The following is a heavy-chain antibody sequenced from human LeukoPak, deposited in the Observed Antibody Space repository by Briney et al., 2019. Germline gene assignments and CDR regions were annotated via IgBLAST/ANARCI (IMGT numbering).Heavy chain of an antibody. CDR3: ARESGSVTSEVDFDY. CDR1: GFTFSSYW. CDR2: IRQDGSQK. Sequence: GGSLRLSCAASGFTFSSYWMSWVRQAPGKGLEWVATIRQDGSQKCYVDSVKGRFTISRDNAKNSLYLQMNSLRAEDTAVYYCARESGSVTSEVDFDYWGQGTLVTVSS. J-gene: IGHJ4*02. V-gene: IGHV3-7*01. D-gene: IGHD4-17*01.